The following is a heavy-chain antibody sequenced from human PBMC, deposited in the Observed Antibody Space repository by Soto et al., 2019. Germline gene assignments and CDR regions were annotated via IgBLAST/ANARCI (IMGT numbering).Heavy chain of an antibody. V-gene: IGHV3-21*01. CDR1: GFTFSSYS. CDR3: ARVRFDSSGWYGAFDP. Sequence: EVQLVESGGGLVKPGGSLRLSCAASGFTFSSYSMNWVRQAPGKGLEWVSSISSSSSYIYYADSVKGRFTISRDNAKNSLYLQMNSLRAEDTAVYYCARVRFDSSGWYGAFDPWGQGTLVTVSS. D-gene: IGHD6-19*01. J-gene: IGHJ5*02. CDR2: ISSSSSYI.